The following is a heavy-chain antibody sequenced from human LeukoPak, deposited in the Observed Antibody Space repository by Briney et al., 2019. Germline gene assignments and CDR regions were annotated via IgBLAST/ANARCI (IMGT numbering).Heavy chain of an antibody. CDR2: ISYDGSAT. J-gene: IGHJ4*02. Sequence: GGSLRLSCAASGFTFNYYPMHWVRQAPGKGLQWGAVISYDGSATYYADSAKGRFTISRDNSRNTLYLQMNSLRPEDTAMYYCARGGRDCSTASCYVLNWGQGTLVTVSS. D-gene: IGHD2-2*01. CDR1: GFTFNYYP. CDR3: ARGGRDCSTASCYVLN. V-gene: IGHV3-30-3*01.